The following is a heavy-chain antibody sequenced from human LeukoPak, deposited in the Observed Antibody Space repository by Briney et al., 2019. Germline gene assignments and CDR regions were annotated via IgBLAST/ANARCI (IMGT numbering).Heavy chain of an antibody. Sequence: PGGSLRLSCAASGFTFSSYWMSWVRQAPGKGLEWVANIKQDGSEKYYVDSAKGRFTISRDNAKNSLYLQMNSLRAEDTAVYYCAKTAYDILTGGYYYMDVWGKGTTVTISS. CDR2: IKQDGSEK. CDR3: AKTAYDILTGGYYYMDV. J-gene: IGHJ6*03. V-gene: IGHV3-7*01. CDR1: GFTFSSYW. D-gene: IGHD3-9*01.